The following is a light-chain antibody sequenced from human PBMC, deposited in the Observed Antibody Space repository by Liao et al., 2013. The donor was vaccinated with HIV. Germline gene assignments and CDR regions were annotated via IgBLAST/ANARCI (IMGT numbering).Light chain of an antibody. J-gene: IGLJ3*02. CDR2: NDS. CDR1: NIGGKS. CDR3: WV. V-gene: IGLV3-21*01. Sequence: SYELTQPPSVSVAPGKTATISCEGNNIGGKSVHWYQQKPGQAPLLVIFNDSDRPSGIPERFSGSNSGNTATLTISRVEAGDNNSDHLWVFGGGTKLTVL.